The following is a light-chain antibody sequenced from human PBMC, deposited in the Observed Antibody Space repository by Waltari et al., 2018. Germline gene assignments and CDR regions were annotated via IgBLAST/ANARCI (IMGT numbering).Light chain of an antibody. J-gene: IGKJ2*01. Sequence: DIQMTQSPSSLSASVGDRGTITCRASQSITRYLNWYQQKPGNAPKLLIYTTSTLQSDIPSRFSGSGSGTDFTLTISSLQPEDFATYYCQQSFNTPRTFGQGTKLEIK. CDR2: TTS. CDR1: QSITRY. V-gene: IGKV1-39*01. CDR3: QQSFNTPRT.